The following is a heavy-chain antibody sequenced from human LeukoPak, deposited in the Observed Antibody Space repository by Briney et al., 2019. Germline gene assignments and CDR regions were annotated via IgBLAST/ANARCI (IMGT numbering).Heavy chain of an antibody. CDR3: ARGRSWNYYYYMDV. CDR2: IHYSGST. J-gene: IGHJ6*03. Sequence: PSETLSLTCTVSGGSITSGDYYWSWIRQPPGKGLEWTGYIHYSGSTFYNPSLKSRVTISVDTSKNQFSLKLNSVTAADTAVYYCARGRSWNYYYYMDVWGKGTTVTVSS. D-gene: IGHD1-26*01. V-gene: IGHV4-30-4*08. CDR1: GGSITSGDYY.